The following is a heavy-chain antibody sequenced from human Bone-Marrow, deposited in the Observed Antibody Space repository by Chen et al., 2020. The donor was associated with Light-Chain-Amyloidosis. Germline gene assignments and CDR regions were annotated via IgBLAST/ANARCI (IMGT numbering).Heavy chain of an antibody. J-gene: IGHJ6*03. Sequence: QVQLQQWGAGLLKPSETLSLTCGVNGGSLRGYYWSWIRQPPGKGLEWIGEISQSGSTYYNPTLRRRVNRSLDTSKNQFSLKLSSVTAADTAVYYCARQSYGSDSYFSLDNTYYMDVWGRGTTVTVSS. D-gene: IGHD3-10*01. V-gene: IGHV4-34*01. CDR2: ISQSGST. CDR1: GGSLRGYY. CDR3: ARQSYGSDSYFSLDNTYYMDV.